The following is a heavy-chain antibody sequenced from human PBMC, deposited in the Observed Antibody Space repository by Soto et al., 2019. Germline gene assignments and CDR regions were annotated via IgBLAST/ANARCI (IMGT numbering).Heavy chain of an antibody. J-gene: IGHJ6*02. CDR2: IWYDGSNK. D-gene: IGHD6-13*01. V-gene: IGHV3-33*08. Sequence: GGSLRLSCAASGFTFNSYAMSWVRQAPGKGLEWVAVIWYDGSNKYYADYVKGRFTISRDNSKNTLYLQMNSLRAEDTAVYYCARDLMRAAAGTYYYYYGMDVWGQGTTVTVSS. CDR3: ARDLMRAAAGTYYYYYGMDV. CDR1: GFTFNSYA.